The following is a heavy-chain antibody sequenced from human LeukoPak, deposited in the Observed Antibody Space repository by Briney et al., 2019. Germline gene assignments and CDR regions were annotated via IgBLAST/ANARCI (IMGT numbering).Heavy chain of an antibody. J-gene: IGHJ4*02. Sequence: SETLPLTCPVSGGSLTSHYWTWIRQPPGKGLEWLGYIHYSEGPNCNPSLQSRVTMSVDMSKHQFSVKLSSVTASDTAVYYCTTTSGTSSIDSWGQGTLVA. V-gene: IGHV4-59*11. CDR1: GGSLTSHY. CDR2: IHYSEGP. CDR3: TTTSGTSSIDS.